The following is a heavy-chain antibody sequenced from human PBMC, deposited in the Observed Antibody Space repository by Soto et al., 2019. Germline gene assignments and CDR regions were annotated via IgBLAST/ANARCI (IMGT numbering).Heavy chain of an antibody. CDR2: IYFTGTT. J-gene: IGHJ4*02. CDR3: ARDWGSSGWPN. Sequence: PSETLSLTCTVSGHSLSSGGYYWSWIRQHPGKGLEWVGYIYFTGTTLYNRSLKSRLAISVDTSKNQFSLKLTSVTAADTAVYYCARDWGSSGWPNWGQGVLVTVSS. D-gene: IGHD6-19*01. V-gene: IGHV4-31*03. CDR1: GHSLSSGGYY.